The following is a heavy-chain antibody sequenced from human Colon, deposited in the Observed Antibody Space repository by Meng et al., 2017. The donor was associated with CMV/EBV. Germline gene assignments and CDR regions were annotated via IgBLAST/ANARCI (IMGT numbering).Heavy chain of an antibody. J-gene: IGHJ6*02. CDR3: TRGGTIFAVRLNGMDV. D-gene: IGHD3-3*01. CDR2: MYSGGAT. CDR1: GFSVSSTS. V-gene: IGHV3-53*01. Sequence: GGSLRLSCAVSGFSVSSTSMTWVRQAPGKGLEWVSVMYSGGATYYADSVKGRFTISRDNSKNTVDLQMNSLRAEDTGVYYCTRGGTIFAVRLNGMDVWGQGTTVTVSS.